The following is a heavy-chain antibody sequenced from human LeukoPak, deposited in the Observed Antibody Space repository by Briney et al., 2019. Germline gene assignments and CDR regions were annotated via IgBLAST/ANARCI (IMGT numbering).Heavy chain of an antibody. D-gene: IGHD4-11*01. J-gene: IGHJ3*01. V-gene: IGHV3-33*06. Sequence: GRSLRLSCAASGFTFSSYGMHWVRQAPGKGLEWVAVIWYDGSNKYYANSVKGRFTISRDSSKYTLYLQLNSLRPEDTAVYSCAKDLTTLFLASDVWGLGTMVTVSS. CDR1: GFTFSSYG. CDR3: AKDLTTLFLASDV. CDR2: IWYDGSNK.